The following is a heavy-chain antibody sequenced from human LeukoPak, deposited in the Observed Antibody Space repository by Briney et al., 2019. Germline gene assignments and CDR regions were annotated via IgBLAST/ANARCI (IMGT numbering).Heavy chain of an antibody. V-gene: IGHV4-59*01. CDR1: GGSISSYY. J-gene: IGHJ5*02. CDR3: ARDESGYDFWSGYYRPGWFDP. Sequence: PSETLSLTCTVSGGSISSYYWSWIRQPPGKGLEWIGYIYYSGSTNYNPSLKSRVTISVDTSKNQFSLKLSSVTAADTAVYYCARDESGYDFWSGYYRPGWFDPWGQVTLVTVSS. D-gene: IGHD3-3*01. CDR2: IYYSGST.